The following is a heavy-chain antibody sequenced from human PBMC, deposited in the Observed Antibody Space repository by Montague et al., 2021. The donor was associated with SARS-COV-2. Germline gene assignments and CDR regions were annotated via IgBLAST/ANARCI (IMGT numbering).Heavy chain of an antibody. CDR2: IKQDGSEK. D-gene: IGHD6-13*01. CDR1: GFTFSSYW. J-gene: IGHJ4*02. V-gene: IGHV3-7*01. CDR3: ARVGKSSWHFDY. Sequence: SLRLSCAASGFTFSSYWMSWVRQAPGKGLEWVANIKQDGSEKYYVDSVKGRLTISRDNAKNSLYLQMNSLRAEDTAVYYCARVGKSSWHFDYWGQGTLVTVSS.